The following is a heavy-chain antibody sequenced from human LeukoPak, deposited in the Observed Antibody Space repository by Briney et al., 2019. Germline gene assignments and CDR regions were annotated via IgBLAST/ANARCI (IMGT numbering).Heavy chain of an antibody. Sequence: PGGSLRLSCAASGFTFDEYGMSWVRQAPGKGLEWVSGINWNGGSIGYADSVKGRFTISRDNAKTSLYLQMDSLRAEDTALYYCARSYYYDSSDYYEHAFDIWGQGTMVTVSS. CDR2: INWNGGSI. CDR3: ARSYYYDSSDYYEHAFDI. D-gene: IGHD3-22*01. V-gene: IGHV3-20*04. CDR1: GFTFDEYG. J-gene: IGHJ3*02.